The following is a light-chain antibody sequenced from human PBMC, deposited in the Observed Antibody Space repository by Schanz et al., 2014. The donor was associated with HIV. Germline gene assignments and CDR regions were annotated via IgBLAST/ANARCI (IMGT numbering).Light chain of an antibody. Sequence: EIVLTQSPGTLSLSPGERATLSCRASQSVSSSYFAWYQQKPGQAPRLLIYGASSRATGIPDRFSGSGSGSTFTLIISRLEPADIAVYYCQQYGGSPTFGQGTKVEIK. V-gene: IGKV3-20*01. CDR3: QQYGGSPT. J-gene: IGKJ1*01. CDR2: GAS. CDR1: QSVSSSY.